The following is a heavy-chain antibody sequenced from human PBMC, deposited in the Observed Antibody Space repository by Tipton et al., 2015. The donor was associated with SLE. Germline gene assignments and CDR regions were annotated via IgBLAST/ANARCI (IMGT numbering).Heavy chain of an antibody. J-gene: IGHJ4*02. D-gene: IGHD6-25*01. CDR2: IYTTGST. CDR3: SRDGDGSDY. V-gene: IGHV4-61*02. CDR1: GASLSSGDYF. Sequence: LRLSCTVSGASLSSGDYFWSWVRQSAGKGLEWIGRIYTTGSTHFNPSLQSRVSMSLDTSKNQFSLRLRSLTAADTAIYYCSRDGDGSDYWGQGTLVTVSS.